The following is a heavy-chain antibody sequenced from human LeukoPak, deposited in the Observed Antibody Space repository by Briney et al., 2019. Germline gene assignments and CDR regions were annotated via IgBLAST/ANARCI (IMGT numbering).Heavy chain of an antibody. D-gene: IGHD4-23*01. CDR1: GFTFSSYW. V-gene: IGHV3-7*02. Sequence: GGSLRLSCAASGFTFSSYWMSWVRQAPGKGLEWVANIKQDGSEKYYADSVKGRFTISRDNSKNTLYLQMDSLRAEDTAVYYCAKGRAYGGQVELDYWGQGTLVTVSS. J-gene: IGHJ4*02. CDR3: AKGRAYGGQVELDY. CDR2: IKQDGSEK.